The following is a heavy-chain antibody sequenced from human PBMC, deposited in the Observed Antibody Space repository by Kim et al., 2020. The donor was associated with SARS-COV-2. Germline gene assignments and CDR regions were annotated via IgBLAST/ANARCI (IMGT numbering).Heavy chain of an antibody. V-gene: IGHV1-69*01. J-gene: IGHJ4*02. Sequence: KFQGRVTITADESTSTAYMELSSLRSEDTAVYYCARSRGYVWGSYLLSDYWGQGTLVTVSS. CDR3: ARSRGYVWGSYLLSDY. D-gene: IGHD3-16*02.